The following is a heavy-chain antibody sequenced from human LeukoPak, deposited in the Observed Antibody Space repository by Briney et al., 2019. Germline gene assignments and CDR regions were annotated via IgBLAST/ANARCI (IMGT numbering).Heavy chain of an antibody. CDR2: ITRSNYI. CDR1: GFTFSSYS. Sequence: GGSLRLSCAASGFTFSSYSMNWVRQAPGKGLEWVSSITRSNYIYYADSVKGRFTISRDNAKNSLYLQMNSLRAEDTAVYYCARDGSGWSHYYYYYYMDVWGKGTTVTISS. D-gene: IGHD6-19*01. J-gene: IGHJ6*03. V-gene: IGHV3-21*01. CDR3: ARDGSGWSHYYYYYYMDV.